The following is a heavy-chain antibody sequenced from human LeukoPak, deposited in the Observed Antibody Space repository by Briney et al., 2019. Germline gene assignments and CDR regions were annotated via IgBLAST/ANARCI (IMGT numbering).Heavy chain of an antibody. J-gene: IGHJ4*02. CDR1: GYTFTGYY. CDR2: INPDNGVT. CDR3: ARGFDWLECYFDY. D-gene: IGHD3-9*01. V-gene: IGHV1-2*02. Sequence: ASVKVSCKASGYTFTGYYIHWVRQAPGQGLEWMGWINPDNGVTNYQGRVTITRDTSISTAYMELSRLRSDDTAVYHCARGFDWLECYFDYWGQGTLVTVSS.